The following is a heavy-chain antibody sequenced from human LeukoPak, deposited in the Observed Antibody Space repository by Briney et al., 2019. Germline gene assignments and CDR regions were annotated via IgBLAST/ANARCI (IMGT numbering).Heavy chain of an antibody. CDR3: ARDPYSGSYYGAFDI. V-gene: IGHV4-34*01. J-gene: IGHJ3*02. D-gene: IGHD1-26*01. CDR2: INHSGST. CDR1: GGSFSGYY. Sequence: PSETLSLTCAVYGGSFSGYYWSWIRQPPGKGLEWIGEINHSGSTNYNPSLKSRVTISVDTSKNQFSLKLSPVTAADTAVYYCARDPYSGSYYGAFDIWGQGTMVTVSS.